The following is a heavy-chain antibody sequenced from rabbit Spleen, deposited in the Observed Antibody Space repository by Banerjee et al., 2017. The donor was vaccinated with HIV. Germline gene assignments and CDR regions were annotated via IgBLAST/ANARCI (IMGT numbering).Heavy chain of an antibody. Sequence: QEQLEESGGDLVKPGASLTLTCTASGFSFSSNYYMSWVRQAPGKGLEWIGIISAGGSTYYTTWANGRFTISSDNAQNTVDLQMNSLTAADTATYFCARLAGYAAYGYAHFNLWGQGTLVTVS. D-gene: IGHD6-1*01. J-gene: IGHJ4*01. V-gene: IGHV1S45*01. CDR3: ARLAGYAAYGYAHFNL. CDR2: ISAGGST. CDR1: GFSFSSNYY.